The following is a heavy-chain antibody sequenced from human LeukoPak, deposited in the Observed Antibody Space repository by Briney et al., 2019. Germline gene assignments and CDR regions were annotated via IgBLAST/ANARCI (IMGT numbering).Heavy chain of an antibody. CDR2: TSGSGSST. J-gene: IGHJ4*02. V-gene: IGHV3-23*01. D-gene: IGHD3-10*01. Sequence: PGGSLRLSCAASGFSFSTYAMSWVRQAPGRGLEWVSATSGSGSSTFYADSVKGRFTMSRDNSKNTLYLQMNSLRAEDTAVYYCARRTHYYGSGSYYYYFDYWGQGTLVTVSS. CDR3: ARRTHYYGSGSYYYYFDY. CDR1: GFSFSTYA.